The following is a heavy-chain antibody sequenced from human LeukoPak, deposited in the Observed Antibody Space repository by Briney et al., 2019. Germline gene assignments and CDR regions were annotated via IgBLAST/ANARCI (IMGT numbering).Heavy chain of an antibody. J-gene: IGHJ4*02. CDR3: AKDRTQGSGWYLIFDY. V-gene: IGHV3-30*18. CDR1: GFTFTSYG. D-gene: IGHD6-19*01. Sequence: PGTSLRLSCAASGFTFTSYGMHWVRQAPGKGLEWVALITYDGYYKYYSDSVKGRFTISSDTSKNTLYLQMNSLRAEDTAVYFCAKDRTQGSGWYLIFDYWSQGTLVTVSS. CDR2: ITYDGYYK.